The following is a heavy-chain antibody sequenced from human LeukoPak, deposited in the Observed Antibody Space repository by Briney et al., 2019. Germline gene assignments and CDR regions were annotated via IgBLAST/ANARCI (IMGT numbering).Heavy chain of an antibody. D-gene: IGHD6-6*01. J-gene: IGHJ4*02. CDR3: ARLGAYSSLGPFDY. V-gene: IGHV3-74*01. CDR1: GFTFSSYW. Sequence: GGSLRLSCVASGFTFSSYWMHWVRQAPGKGLVWVSRIDSDGSSTSYADSMKGRFTISRDNAKNTLYLQMNSLRAEDTAVYYCARLGAYSSLGPFDYWGQGTLVTVSS. CDR2: IDSDGSST.